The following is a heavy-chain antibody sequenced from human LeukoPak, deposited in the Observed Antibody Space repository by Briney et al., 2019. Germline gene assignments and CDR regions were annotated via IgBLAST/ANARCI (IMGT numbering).Heavy chain of an antibody. V-gene: IGHV3-30*04. CDR2: ISYDGSNK. Sequence: GGSLRLSCAASGFTFSSYAMHWVRQAPGKGLEWVAVISYDGSNKYYADSVKGRFTISRDNSKNTLYLQMNSLRAEDTAVYYCARMSLRYFDWSSGGQDYWGQGTLVTVSS. CDR1: GFTFSSYA. J-gene: IGHJ4*02. CDR3: ARMSLRYFDWSSGGQDY. D-gene: IGHD3-9*01.